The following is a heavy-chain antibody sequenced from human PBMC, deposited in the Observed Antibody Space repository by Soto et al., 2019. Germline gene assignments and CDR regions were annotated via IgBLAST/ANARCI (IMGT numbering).Heavy chain of an antibody. CDR1: GGTFSSYA. CDR3: ARAKVAYSSGRYYYYGMDV. D-gene: IGHD6-19*01. V-gene: IGHV1-69*13. J-gene: IGHJ6*02. Sequence: SVNVSCKASGGTFSSYAISWVRQAPGQGLEWMGGIIPIFGTANYAQKFQGRVTITADESTSTAYMELSSLRSEDTAVYYCARAKVAYSSGRYYYYGMDVWAKGPRSPSP. CDR2: IIPIFGTA.